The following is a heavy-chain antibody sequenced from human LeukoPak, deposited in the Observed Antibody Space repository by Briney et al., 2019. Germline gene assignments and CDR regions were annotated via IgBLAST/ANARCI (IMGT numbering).Heavy chain of an antibody. CDR2: IYHTGRT. D-gene: IGHD7-27*01. CDR1: GGSVSDYY. V-gene: IGHV4-59*02. J-gene: IGHJ4*02. Sequence: SETLSVTCTLSGGSVSDYYWSWVRQSPGKGLEWIGYIYHTGRTSYSPSLKSRVTISADTSQNQFSLKLSSVTAADTAVYYCASRKLGNDYWGQGTLVTVSS. CDR3: ASRKLGNDY.